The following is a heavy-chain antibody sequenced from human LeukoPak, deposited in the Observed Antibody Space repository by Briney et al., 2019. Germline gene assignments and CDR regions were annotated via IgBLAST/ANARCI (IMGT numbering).Heavy chain of an antibody. Sequence: PGGSLRLSCAASGFTFSDYGMHWVRQAPGKGLEWVAVIWYDGTNRYYTDSVKGRFIISRDNSKNTLYLQMNRLRIEDTAVYYCARALRMSTTDGYFDYWGQGALVTVSS. CDR3: ARALRMSTTDGYFDY. CDR1: GFTFSDYG. CDR2: IWYDGTNR. J-gene: IGHJ4*02. V-gene: IGHV3-33*01. D-gene: IGHD1-1*01.